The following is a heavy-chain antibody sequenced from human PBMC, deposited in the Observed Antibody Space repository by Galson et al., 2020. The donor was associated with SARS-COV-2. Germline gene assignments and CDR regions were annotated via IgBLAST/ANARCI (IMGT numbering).Heavy chain of an antibody. CDR2: MHSGCNT. D-gene: IGHD1-1*01. V-gene: IGHV3-66*02. CDR1: GFTVNTHH. Sequence: GGSLRLSCAASGFTVNTHHLNWVRQPPGKGLEWVSVMHSGCNTYYADSVKGRFTVSRDNSRNKLYLEMNNLKIDDTAMYYCARDPFGGNDWDFDYWGPGTLVTVSS. CDR3: ARDPFGGNDWDFDY. J-gene: IGHJ4*02.